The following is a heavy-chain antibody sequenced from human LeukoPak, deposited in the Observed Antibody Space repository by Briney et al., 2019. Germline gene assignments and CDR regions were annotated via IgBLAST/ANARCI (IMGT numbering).Heavy chain of an antibody. CDR2: IYSDGST. V-gene: IGHV3-53*01. Sequence: GGSLRLSCAASGLTVRNNYMSWVRQSPGKGLEWVSVIYSDGSTYYEDSVKGRFTISRDTSKNTLSLQMSSLRAADTAVYFCAKDPLFQPWIAFDIWGQGTVVTVSS. CDR3: AKDPLFQPWIAFDI. J-gene: IGHJ3*02. D-gene: IGHD2-2*03. CDR1: GLTVRNNY.